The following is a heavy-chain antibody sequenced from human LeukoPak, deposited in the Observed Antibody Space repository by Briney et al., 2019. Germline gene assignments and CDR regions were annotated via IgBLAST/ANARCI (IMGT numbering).Heavy chain of an antibody. CDR1: GGSISNYY. Sequence: SETLSLTCTVSGGSISNYYWSWIRQPPGKGLEWIGYIYYSGSTNYNPSLKSRVTISVDTSKNQFSLKLSSVTAADTAVYYCARLDVGCSSTSCYFFRFDPWGQGTLVTVSS. CDR3: ARLDVGCSSTSCYFFRFDP. CDR2: IYYSGST. D-gene: IGHD2-2*01. J-gene: IGHJ5*02. V-gene: IGHV4-59*01.